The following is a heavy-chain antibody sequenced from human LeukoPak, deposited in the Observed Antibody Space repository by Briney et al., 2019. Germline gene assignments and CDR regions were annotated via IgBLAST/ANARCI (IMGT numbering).Heavy chain of an antibody. V-gene: IGHV3-9*01. CDR2: ISWNSGSI. Sequence: GGSLRLSCAASGFTFDDYAMHWVRHAPGKGLEWVSGISWNSGSIGYADSVKRRFTISRDNAKNSLYLQMNSLRAEDTALYYCAKDISLVAAAVDYWGQGTLVTVSS. D-gene: IGHD6-13*01. CDR3: AKDISLVAAAVDY. J-gene: IGHJ4*02. CDR1: GFTFDDYA.